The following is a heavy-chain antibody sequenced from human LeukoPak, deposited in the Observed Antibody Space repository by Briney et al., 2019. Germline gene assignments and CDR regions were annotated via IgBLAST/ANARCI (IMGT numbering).Heavy chain of an antibody. CDR2: ISSSGGT. V-gene: IGHV3-23*01. CDR1: GFTLSSYA. Sequence: GGSLRLSCAASGFTLSSYAMNWVRQAPGKGLEWVSVISSSGGTDSADSVKGRFTISRDPSKNTLYLQMNSLRAGDTAVYYCAKEGVPGILNYWGQGTPVTVSS. CDR3: AKEGVPGILNY. D-gene: IGHD3-9*01. J-gene: IGHJ4*02.